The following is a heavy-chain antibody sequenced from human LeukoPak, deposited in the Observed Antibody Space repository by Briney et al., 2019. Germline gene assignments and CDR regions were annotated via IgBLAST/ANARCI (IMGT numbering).Heavy chain of an antibody. D-gene: IGHD6-13*01. CDR3: ARGKSSRGWFDL. Sequence: GESLKISCKGSEDSFTNCWIGWVRQMPGKGLEFMGIVYPGDSDTRYSPSFQGQVTISAAKSIITAYLQWSSLRASDTALYSCARGKSSRGWFDLWGQGTRVIISS. V-gene: IGHV5-51*01. CDR2: VYPGDSDT. CDR1: EDSFTNCW. J-gene: IGHJ5*02.